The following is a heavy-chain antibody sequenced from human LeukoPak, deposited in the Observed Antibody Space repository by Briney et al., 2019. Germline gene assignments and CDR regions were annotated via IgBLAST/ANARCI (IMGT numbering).Heavy chain of an antibody. D-gene: IGHD6-19*01. CDR1: GYSFTSYW. V-gene: IGHV5-51*01. J-gene: IGHJ6*02. CDR3: ARLRQSLGIAVAGTNYYYGMDV. CDR2: IYPGDSDT. Sequence: GESLKISCKGSGYSFTSYWIGWVRQMPGKGLEWMGIIYPGDSDTRYSPSFQGQVTISADKSISTAYLQWSSLKASDTAMYYCARLRQSLGIAVAGTNYYYGMDVWGQGTTVTVSS.